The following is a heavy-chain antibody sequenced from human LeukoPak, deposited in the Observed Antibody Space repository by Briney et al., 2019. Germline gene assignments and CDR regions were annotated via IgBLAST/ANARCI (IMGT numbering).Heavy chain of an antibody. J-gene: IGHJ4*02. CDR1: RFSFSTSW. D-gene: IGHD4-11*01. V-gene: IGHV3-15*01. CDR3: CADTVDPLAQIDK. Sequence: GGSLRLSCAASRFSFSTSWMSWVRQAPGKGLEWVGRIKSKDDGETTEYAAPVKGRFTISRDDSESMLYLQMMSLKTEDTAVYYCCADTVDPLAQIDKWGQGAQVTVS. CDR2: IKSKDDGETT.